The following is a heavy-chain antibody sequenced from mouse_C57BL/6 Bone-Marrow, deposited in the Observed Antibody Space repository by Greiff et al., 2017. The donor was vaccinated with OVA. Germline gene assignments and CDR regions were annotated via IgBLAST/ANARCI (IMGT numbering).Heavy chain of an antibody. V-gene: IGHV1-76*01. CDR3: ATYDYDGYWYFDV. J-gene: IGHJ1*01. D-gene: IGHD2-4*01. CDR2: IYPGSGNT. CDR1: GYTFTDYY. Sequence: VQLQQSGAELVRPGASVKLSCKASGYTFTDYYINWVKQRPGQGLEWIARIYPGSGNTYYNEKFKGKATLTAEKSSSTAYMQLSSLTSEDSAVYFCATYDYDGYWYFDVWGAGTTVTVSS.